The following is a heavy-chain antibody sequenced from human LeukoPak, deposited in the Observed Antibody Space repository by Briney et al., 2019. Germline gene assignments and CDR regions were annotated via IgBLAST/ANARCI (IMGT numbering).Heavy chain of an antibody. Sequence: GASVKVSCKASGYTFTSYAMHWVRQAPGQRLEWMGWINAGNGNTKYSQKFQGRVTMTTDTSTSTAYMELRSLRSDDTAVYYCARERGIRSGSYYTYWGQGTLVTVSS. CDR3: ARERGIRSGSYYTY. D-gene: IGHD3-10*01. J-gene: IGHJ4*02. CDR1: GYTFTSYA. V-gene: IGHV1-3*01. CDR2: INAGNGNT.